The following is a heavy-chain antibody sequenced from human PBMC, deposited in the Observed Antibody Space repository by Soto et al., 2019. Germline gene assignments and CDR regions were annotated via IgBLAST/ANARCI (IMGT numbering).Heavy chain of an antibody. J-gene: IGHJ4*02. CDR1: GFSLSTSGVG. V-gene: IGHV2-5*02. CDR3: AHRDDDYLFDY. Sequence: QITLKESGPPLVKPTQTLTLTCTFSGFSLSTSGVGVGWIRQPPGKALEWLALIYWDDDKRYSPSLKSRLTIPTDISKNQVVLTITNMDPVDTATYYSAHRDDDYLFDYWGQGTLVTVSS. CDR2: IYWDDDK. D-gene: IGHD4-17*01.